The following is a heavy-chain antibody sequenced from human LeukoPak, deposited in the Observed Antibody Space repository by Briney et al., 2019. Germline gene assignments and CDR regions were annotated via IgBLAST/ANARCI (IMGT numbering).Heavy chain of an antibody. CDR3: AKGLAGTTFDY. J-gene: IGHJ4*02. CDR2: ISDNGVGI. Sequence: GGSLRLSCAASGFTFSSHAMSWVRQAPGKGLEWVSTISDNGVGIYHADSVKGRFTISRDNSKNTLYLQMNSLRVEDTAVYYCAKGLAGTTFDYWGQGTLVTVSS. D-gene: IGHD6-19*01. V-gene: IGHV3-23*01. CDR1: GFTFSSHA.